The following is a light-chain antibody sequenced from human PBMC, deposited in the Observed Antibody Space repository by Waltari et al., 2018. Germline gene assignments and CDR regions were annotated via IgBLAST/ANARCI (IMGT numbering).Light chain of an antibody. CDR3: QQSYSIPLT. J-gene: IGKJ4*01. Sequence: DIQMTQSPSSLSASVGDRVTITCRAGQPISTYLNWYKQKLGQAPKLLIYAASSLQSGVPSRFSGSGSGTDFTLTISSLQPEDFATYYCQQSYSIPLTFGGGTKVEIK. CDR2: AAS. V-gene: IGKV1-39*01. CDR1: QPISTY.